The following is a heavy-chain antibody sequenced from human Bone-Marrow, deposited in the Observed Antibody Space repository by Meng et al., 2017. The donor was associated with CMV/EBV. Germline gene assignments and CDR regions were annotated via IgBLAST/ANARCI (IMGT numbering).Heavy chain of an antibody. J-gene: IGHJ6*02. D-gene: IGHD2-2*01. CDR1: GFPFSSYA. CDR3: AREGYCSSTSCPRAMDV. V-gene: IGHV3-23*01. Sequence: GESLKISCAASGFPFSSYAMSWVRQAPGKGLEWVSTISGSGGTTYYADSVKGRFTISRDNSKNTLYLQMNSLRAEDTAVYYCAREGYCSSTSCPRAMDVWGQGTTVTVSS. CDR2: ISGSGGTT.